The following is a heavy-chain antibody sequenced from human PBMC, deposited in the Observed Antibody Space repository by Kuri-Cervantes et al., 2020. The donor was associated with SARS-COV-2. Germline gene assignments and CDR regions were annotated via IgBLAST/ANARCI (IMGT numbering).Heavy chain of an antibody. J-gene: IGHJ6*02. CDR3: ARESDSNYAINYYYGMDV. D-gene: IGHD4-11*01. CDR1: GYTFTSYA. Sequence: ASVKVSCKASGYTFTSYAMHWVRQAPGQRLEWMGWINAGNGNTKYSQKFQGRVTITRDTSASTAYMELSSLRSEDTAVYYCARESDSNYAINYYYGMDVWGQGTMVTVSS. CDR2: INAGNGNT. V-gene: IGHV1-3*01.